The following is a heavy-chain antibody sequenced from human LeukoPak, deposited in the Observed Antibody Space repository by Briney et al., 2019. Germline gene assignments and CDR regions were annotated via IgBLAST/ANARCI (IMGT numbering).Heavy chain of an antibody. Sequence: GGSLRLSCAASGFTVSSNYMSWVRQAPGKGLEWVSVIYSGGSTYYADSVKGRFTISRDNSKNTLYLQMNSLRAEDTALYYCARDFYDTSGYHYDYWGQGTLVTVSS. CDR2: IYSGGST. D-gene: IGHD3-22*01. CDR1: GFTVSSNY. V-gene: IGHV3-66*01. J-gene: IGHJ4*02. CDR3: ARDFYDTSGYHYDY.